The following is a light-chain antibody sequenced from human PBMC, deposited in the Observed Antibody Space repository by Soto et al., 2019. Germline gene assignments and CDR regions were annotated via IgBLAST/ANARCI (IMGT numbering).Light chain of an antibody. CDR2: GAS. J-gene: IGKJ5*01. Sequence: EIVMTQSPATLAGSPGETVTLYCRASQSLSGNLAWYQHKPGQAPSLLISGASTRATGIPARFSGSGSGTEFTLTISSLQSEDFAVYYCQQYYDWPITFGQGTRLEIK. CDR1: QSLSGN. V-gene: IGKV3-15*01. CDR3: QQYYDWPIT.